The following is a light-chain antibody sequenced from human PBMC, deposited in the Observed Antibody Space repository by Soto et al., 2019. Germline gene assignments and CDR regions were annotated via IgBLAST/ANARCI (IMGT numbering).Light chain of an antibody. CDR1: QSISSY. CDR3: LQDYKYPRT. CDR2: AAS. J-gene: IGKJ1*01. Sequence: IKVTQSPSSVSASVVDRGTITYRASQSISSYLNWYQQKPGKAPKLLIYAASSLQSGVPSRFSGSGTGTDFTLTSSIVQPEDLATYYCLQDYKYPRTFGQGTKVDIK. V-gene: IGKV1-39*01.